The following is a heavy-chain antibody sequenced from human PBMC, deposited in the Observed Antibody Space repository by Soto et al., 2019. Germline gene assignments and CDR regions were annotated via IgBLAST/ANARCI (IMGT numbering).Heavy chain of an antibody. Sequence: ASVKVSCKASGYTFTSYDINWVRQATGQGLEWMGWMNPNSGNTGYAQKFQGRVTMTRNTSISTAYMELSSLRSEDTAVYYCARVRGYSSSWYFYYYYMEVWGQGTTVTVSS. D-gene: IGHD6-13*01. CDR3: ARVRGYSSSWYFYYYYMEV. CDR1: GYTFTSYD. J-gene: IGHJ6*03. V-gene: IGHV1-8*01. CDR2: MNPNSGNT.